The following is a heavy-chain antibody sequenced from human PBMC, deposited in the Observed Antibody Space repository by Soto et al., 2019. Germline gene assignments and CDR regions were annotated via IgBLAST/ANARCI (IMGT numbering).Heavy chain of an antibody. CDR2: INAGNGNT. CDR1: GYTFTSYA. J-gene: IGHJ6*02. CDR3: ARAPSYYGMDV. Sequence: QVQLVQSGAEEKKPGASVKVSCKASGYTFTSYAMHWVRQAPGQRLEWMGWINAGNGNTKYSQKFQGRVTITRDTSASTAYMELGSLRSEDTAVYYWARAPSYYGMDVWGQGTTVTVSS. V-gene: IGHV1-3*05.